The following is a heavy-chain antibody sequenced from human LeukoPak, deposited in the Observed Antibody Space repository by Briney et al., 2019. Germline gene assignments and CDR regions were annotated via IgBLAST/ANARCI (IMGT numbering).Heavy chain of an antibody. J-gene: IGHJ4*02. CDR3: AKDLGWELPAEAY. CDR2: IYGSGVSI. D-gene: IGHD1-26*01. Sequence: GGSLRLPCVASGFTFEKYVMNWVRQAPGKGLEWLATIYGSGVSISYADSVKGRFTISRDNSNNTLYLQMNSLRAEDTAMYFCAKDLGWELPAEAYWGQGILVTVSS. CDR1: GFTFEKYV. V-gene: IGHV3-23*01.